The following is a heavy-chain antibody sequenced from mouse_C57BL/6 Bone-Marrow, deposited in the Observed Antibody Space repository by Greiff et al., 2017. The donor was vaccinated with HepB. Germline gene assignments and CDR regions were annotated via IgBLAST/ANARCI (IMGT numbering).Heavy chain of an antibody. CDR2: INPNNGGT. CDR1: GYTFTAYN. CDR3: ANYGNWYFDV. V-gene: IGHV1-22*01. Sequence: EVQLQQSGPELVKPGASVKMSCKASGYTFTAYNMHWVKQSHGKSLEWIGYINPNNGGTSYNQKFKGKATLTVNKSSSTAYMELRSLTSEDSAVYYCANYGNWYFDVWGTGTTVTVSS. D-gene: IGHD2-1*01. J-gene: IGHJ1*03.